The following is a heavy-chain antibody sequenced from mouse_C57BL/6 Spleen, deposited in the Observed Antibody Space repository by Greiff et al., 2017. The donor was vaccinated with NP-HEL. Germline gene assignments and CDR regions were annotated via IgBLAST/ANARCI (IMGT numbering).Heavy chain of an antibody. CDR3: ARSDYGPFDY. CDR2: INPYNGGT. D-gene: IGHD1-1*02. V-gene: IGHV1-19*01. CDR1: GYTFTDYY. Sequence: EVQLQQSGPVLVKPGASVKMSCKASGYTFTDYYMNWVKQSHGKSLEWIGVINPYNGGTSYNQKFKGKATLTVDKSSSTAYMDLNSLTSEDSAVLYCARSDYGPFDYWGQGTTLTVSS. J-gene: IGHJ2*01.